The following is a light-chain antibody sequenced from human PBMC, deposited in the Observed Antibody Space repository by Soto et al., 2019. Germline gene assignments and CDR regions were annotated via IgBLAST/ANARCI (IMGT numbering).Light chain of an antibody. CDR2: AAS. Sequence: DIQMTQSPTSLSASVGDRVTITCRASQDIRNFVAWYQQKPGKAPKLLNYAASTLQSGVPSRFSGSGSGTDFTLTINSLQPEYVATFSCQKYSSVPVFGPGTKVEIK. CDR3: QKYSSVPV. CDR1: QDIRNF. J-gene: IGKJ3*01. V-gene: IGKV1-27*01.